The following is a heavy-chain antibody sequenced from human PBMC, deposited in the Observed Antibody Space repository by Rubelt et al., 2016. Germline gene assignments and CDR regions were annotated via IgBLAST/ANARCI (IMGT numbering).Heavy chain of an antibody. CDR2: ISSSSSYT. J-gene: IGHJ4*02. CDR3: ARSAVLEVGATED. V-gene: IGHV3-11*06. CDR1: GFTFSDYY. D-gene: IGHD1-26*01. Sequence: QVQLVESGGGLVKPGGSLRLSCAASGFTFSDYYMSWIRQAPGKGLEWVSYISSSSSYTNYADSVKGRFTISRDNAKNSLYLQMNSLRAEDTAVYYCARSAVLEVGATEDWGQGTLVTVSS.